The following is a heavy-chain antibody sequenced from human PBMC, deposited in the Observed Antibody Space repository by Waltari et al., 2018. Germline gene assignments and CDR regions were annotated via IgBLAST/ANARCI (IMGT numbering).Heavy chain of an antibody. V-gene: IGHV3-7*03. J-gene: IGHJ4*02. D-gene: IGHD7-27*01. Sequence: EVQLVDSGGGVVQPGGSLGLSCAASGFPLSSNWMSWVRQAPGRGREWLANIKPDGSQQYYVDSVRGRFSISRDNAKNSLYLQLNSLRAEDTAIYYCARDFNWGWDFWGQGTLVTVSS. CDR3: ARDFNWGWDF. CDR1: GFPLSSNW. CDR2: IKPDGSQQ.